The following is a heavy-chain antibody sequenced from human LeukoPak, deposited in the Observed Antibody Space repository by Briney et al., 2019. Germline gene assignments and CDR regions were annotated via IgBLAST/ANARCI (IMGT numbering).Heavy chain of an antibody. J-gene: IGHJ4*02. D-gene: IGHD2-15*01. Sequence: SCKVSGYTLTELSMHWVRQAPGKGLEWVSAISGSGGSTYYADSVKGRFTISRDNSKNTLYLQMNSLRAEDTAVYYCAKGLYCSGGSCYNYFDYWGQGTLVTVSS. CDR2: ISGSGGST. CDR3: AKGLYCSGGSCYNYFDY. CDR1: GYTLTELS. V-gene: IGHV3-23*01.